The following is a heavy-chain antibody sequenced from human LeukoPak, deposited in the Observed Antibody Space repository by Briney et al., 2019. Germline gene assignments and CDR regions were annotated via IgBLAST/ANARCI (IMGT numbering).Heavy chain of an antibody. Sequence: PSETLSLICAVSGYSISSGYYWGWIRQPPGKGLEWIGSIYHSGSTYYNPSLKSRVTISVDTSKNQFSLKLSSVTAADTAVYYCARQSGGFLEWLLTFDYWGQGTLVTVSS. CDR2: IYHSGST. V-gene: IGHV4-38-2*01. D-gene: IGHD3-3*01. CDR3: ARQSGGFLEWLLTFDY. CDR1: GYSISSGYY. J-gene: IGHJ4*02.